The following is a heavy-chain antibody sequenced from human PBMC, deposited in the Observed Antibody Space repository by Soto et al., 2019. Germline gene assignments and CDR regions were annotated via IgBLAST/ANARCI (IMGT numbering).Heavy chain of an antibody. J-gene: IGHJ4*02. CDR2: VYHTGTP. Sequence: SETLSLTCTVPGGSINSNTFYWAWIRQPPGKGLEWIANVYHTGTPYYNPALNSRVTLSLDTSKSQVSLRLTSVTAADTALYYCATTMYFYDRRGYYRMWGKGTPVTGS. V-gene: IGHV4-39*01. CDR1: GGSINSNTFY. D-gene: IGHD3-22*01. CDR3: ATTMYFYDRRGYYRM.